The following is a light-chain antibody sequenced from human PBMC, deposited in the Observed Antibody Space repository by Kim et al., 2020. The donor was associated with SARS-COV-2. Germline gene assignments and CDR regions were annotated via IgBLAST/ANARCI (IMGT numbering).Light chain of an antibody. CDR1: QSVSSSY. CDR2: GAS. V-gene: IGKV3-20*01. CDR3: QQYGSSPQT. Sequence: EIVLTQSPGTLSFSPGERATLSCRASQSVSSSYLAWYQQKPGQAPRLLIYGASSRATGIPDRFSGSGSGTDFTLTISRLEPEDSAVYYCQQYGSSPQTFGQGTKVDIK. J-gene: IGKJ1*01.